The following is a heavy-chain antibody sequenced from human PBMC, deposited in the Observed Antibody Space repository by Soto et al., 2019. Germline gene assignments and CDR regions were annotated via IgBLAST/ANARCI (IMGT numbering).Heavy chain of an antibody. CDR1: GYTFTGYY. J-gene: IGHJ4*02. CDR3: AREDTTSSSLDY. Sequence: QVQLVQSGAEVMKPGASVKVSCKASGYTFTGYYMHWVRQAPGQGLEWMGWINPNNGGTNYARNFQGRFTMTRDMSISTAFMELSRLTSDDTAVYYCAREDTTSSSLDYWGQGTLVTVSS. D-gene: IGHD6-6*01. V-gene: IGHV1-2*02. CDR2: INPNNGGT.